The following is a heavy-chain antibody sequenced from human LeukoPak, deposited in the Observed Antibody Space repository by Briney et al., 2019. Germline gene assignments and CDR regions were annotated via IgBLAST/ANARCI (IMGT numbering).Heavy chain of an antibody. CDR3: ARAGVATISDY. CDR1: GFTFSSYS. J-gene: IGHJ4*02. Sequence: GGSLRLSCAASGFTFSSYSMNWVRQAPGKGLEWVSVIYSGGSTYYADSVKGRFTISRDNSKNTLYLQMNSLRAEDTAVYYCARAGVATISDYWGQGTLVTVSS. D-gene: IGHD5-12*01. V-gene: IGHV3-53*01. CDR2: IYSGGST.